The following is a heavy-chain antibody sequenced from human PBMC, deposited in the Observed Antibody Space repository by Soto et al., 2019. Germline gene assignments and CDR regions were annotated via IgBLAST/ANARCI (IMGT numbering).Heavy chain of an antibody. CDR1: GLSFSDYW. Sequence: EVRLAESGGGLVQPGGSLRLSCVASGLSFSDYWIHWVRQAPGKGLIWVSGIRSGGDTDCADSVKGRFTISRDNAKNTVYLQMNNLRADDTAVYYCGRVDWNAGADWGQGTLVTVSS. J-gene: IGHJ4*02. D-gene: IGHD1-1*01. V-gene: IGHV3-74*01. CDR2: IRSGGDT. CDR3: GRVDWNAGAD.